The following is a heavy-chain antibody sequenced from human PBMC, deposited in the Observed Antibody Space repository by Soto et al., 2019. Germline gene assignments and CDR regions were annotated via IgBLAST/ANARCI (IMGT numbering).Heavy chain of an antibody. D-gene: IGHD5-18*01. CDR2: ISYDGSNK. V-gene: IGHV3-30*18. Sequence: GARRLSCAASGFTFSSYGMHWVRQAPGKGLEWVAVISYDGSNKYYADSVKGRFTISRDNSKNTLYLQMNSLRAEDTAVYYCAKGGPSLEMATATGYWGQGTLVTVSS. J-gene: IGHJ4*02. CDR3: AKGGPSLEMATATGY. CDR1: GFTFSSYG.